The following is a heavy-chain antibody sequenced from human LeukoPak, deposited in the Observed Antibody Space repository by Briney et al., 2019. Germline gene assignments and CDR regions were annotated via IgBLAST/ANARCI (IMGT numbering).Heavy chain of an antibody. CDR2: LSYTGKT. D-gene: IGHD2/OR15-2a*01. V-gene: IGHV4-59*02. CDR1: GVSVSTSH. CDR3: SEGYFEPFDH. Sequence: PSETLSLTCNVSGVSVSTSHWNWIRQRPGKGLEWIGCLSYTGKTDYNPSLKSRVSISLGSSNNHFSLKLTSVTAADTAVYYCSEGYFEPFDHWGQGILVTVAS. J-gene: IGHJ4*02.